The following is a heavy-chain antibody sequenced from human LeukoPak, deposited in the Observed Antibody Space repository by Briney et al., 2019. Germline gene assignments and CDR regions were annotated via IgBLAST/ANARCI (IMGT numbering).Heavy chain of an antibody. CDR1: GFTFSSYA. CDR2: ISGSGGNT. CDR3: AKDGWYRSRPSGFDY. Sequence: PGGSLRLSCAASGFTFSSYAMSWVRQAPGKGLEWVSAISGSGGNTYYADSVKGRFTISRDNSKNTLYLQMNNLRAEDTALYYCAKDGWYRSRPSGFDYWGQGTLVTVSS. V-gene: IGHV3-23*01. J-gene: IGHJ4*02. D-gene: IGHD6-13*01.